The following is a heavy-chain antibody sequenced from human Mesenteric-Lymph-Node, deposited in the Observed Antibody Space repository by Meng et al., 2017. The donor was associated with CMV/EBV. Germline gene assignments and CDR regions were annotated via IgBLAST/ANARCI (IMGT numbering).Heavy chain of an antibody. CDR1: GGSISSSSYY. V-gene: IGHV4-39*07. CDR2: IFYSGST. CDR3: ARGQGNWNAEGPLEY. D-gene: IGHD1-1*01. Sequence: GSLRLSCTVSGGSISSSSYYWGWIRQPPGKGLEWIGSIFYSGSTYYNPSLKSRVIISVDTSKNRFSLKLSSVTAADTAVYYCARGQGNWNAEGPLEYWGQGTLVTVSS. J-gene: IGHJ4*02.